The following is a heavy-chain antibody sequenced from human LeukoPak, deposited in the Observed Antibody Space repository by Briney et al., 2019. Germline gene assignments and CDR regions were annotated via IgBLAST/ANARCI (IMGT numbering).Heavy chain of an antibody. CDR3: AKSATGTTSNWFDP. D-gene: IGHD1-7*01. V-gene: IGHV3-23*01. J-gene: IGHJ5*02. Sequence: TGGSLRLSCAASGFTSSSYAMSWVRQAPGKGLEWVSAISGSGGTTYYADSVKGRFTISRDNSKNTLYLQMNSLRAEDTAVYYCAKSATGTTSNWFDPWGQGTLVTVSS. CDR1: GFTSSSYA. CDR2: ISGSGGTT.